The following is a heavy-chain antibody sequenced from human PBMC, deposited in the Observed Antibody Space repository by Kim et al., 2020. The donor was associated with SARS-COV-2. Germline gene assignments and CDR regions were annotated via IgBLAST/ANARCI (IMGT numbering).Heavy chain of an antibody. CDR3: ARGGRELLGGYFDY. J-gene: IGHJ4*02. Sequence: GGSLRLSCAASGFTFSSYAMHLVRQAPGKGLEYVSAISSNGDSTYYADSVKGRFTISRDNSKNTLYLQMASVRAEDMAVYYCARGGRELLGGYFDYWGQGTLVTVSS. CDR1: GFTFSSYA. D-gene: IGHD1-26*01. V-gene: IGHV3-64*02. CDR2: ISSNGDST.